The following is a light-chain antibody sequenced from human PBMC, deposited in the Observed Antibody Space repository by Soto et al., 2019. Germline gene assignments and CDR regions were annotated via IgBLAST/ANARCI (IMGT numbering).Light chain of an antibody. CDR1: SSDVGSYNL. Sequence: QSALTQPASVPGSPGQSITISCTGTSSDVGSYNLVSWYQQHPGKAPKLMIYEGSKRPSGVSNRFSGSKSGNTASLTISWLQAEDEADYYCCSYAGSSTLVFGGGTKLTVL. CDR3: CSYAGSSTLV. J-gene: IGLJ2*01. CDR2: EGS. V-gene: IGLV2-23*01.